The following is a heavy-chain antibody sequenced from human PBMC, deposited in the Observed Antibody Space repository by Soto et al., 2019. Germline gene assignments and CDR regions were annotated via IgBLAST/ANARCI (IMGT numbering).Heavy chain of an antibody. J-gene: IGHJ4*02. V-gene: IGHV1-3*01. CDR1: GYTFTSYA. CDR3: ARVMFVAGWYYFDY. Sequence: ASVKVSCKASGYTFTSYAIHWVRQGPGQRLEWMGRINAVNGKTKYSQKFQGRVTLTRDTSASTAYMELSSLRSEDTAVYYCARVMFVAGWYYFDYWGQGTLVTV. CDR2: INAVNGKT. D-gene: IGHD3-10*02.